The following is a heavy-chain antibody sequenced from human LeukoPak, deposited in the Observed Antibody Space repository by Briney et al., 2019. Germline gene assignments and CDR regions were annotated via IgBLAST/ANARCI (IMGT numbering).Heavy chain of an antibody. J-gene: IGHJ3*02. Sequence: AAVKVSCKASGYSFIGYYIHWVRQAPGQGLEWMGWTDTNSGGANYAQKFQGTVTMTRDTSISTVYMELIRLRSDDTAMYYCAKSTNWGSISDGFDIWGQGTMVTVAS. V-gene: IGHV1-2*02. CDR2: TDTNSGGA. CDR3: AKSTNWGSISDGFDI. CDR1: GYSFIGYY. D-gene: IGHD7-27*01.